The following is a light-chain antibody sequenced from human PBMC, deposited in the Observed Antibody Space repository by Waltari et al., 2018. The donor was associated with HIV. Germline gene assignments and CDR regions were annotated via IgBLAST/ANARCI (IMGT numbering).Light chain of an antibody. CDR3: EQYNNWPRT. J-gene: IGKJ1*01. CDR1: QSVSSN. CDR2: GAS. V-gene: IGKV3-15*01. Sequence: EIVLTQSPVSLSLSPGERATLSCRASQSVSSNLAWYQQKPGQPPSLHLYGASTRATSIPARFSGSGSGTEFTLTSDSLQPDDFSLYYCEQYNNWPRTFGQGTKVEI.